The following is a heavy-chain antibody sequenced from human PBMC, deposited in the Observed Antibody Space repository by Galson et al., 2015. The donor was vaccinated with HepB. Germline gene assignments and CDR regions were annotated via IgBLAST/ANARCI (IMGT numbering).Heavy chain of an antibody. V-gene: IGHV3-30*18. CDR1: GFTFSSYG. CDR2: ISYDGGNK. Sequence: SLRLSCAASGFTFSSYGMHWVRQAPGKGLEWVAVISYDGGNKYYADSVKGRFTISRDNSKNTLYLQMNSLRAEDTAVYYCAKDLGDYYDSSGYPDYWGQGTLVTVSS. CDR3: AKDLGDYYDSSGYPDY. D-gene: IGHD3-22*01. J-gene: IGHJ4*02.